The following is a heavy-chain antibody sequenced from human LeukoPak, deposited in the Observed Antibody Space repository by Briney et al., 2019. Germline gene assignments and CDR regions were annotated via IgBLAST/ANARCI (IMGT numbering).Heavy chain of an antibody. J-gene: IGHJ4*02. CDR3: ARQYSGSYNDDFDY. CDR1: GVSFSGYY. D-gene: IGHD1-26*01. Sequence: PSETLSFTCAGYGVSFSGYYWSWLRQPPGKGLEWMGEINHSGSTNYNPSLNSRVTISVDTSKNQFSLKLSSVTAADTAVYYCARQYSGSYNDDFDYWGQGTLVTVSS. V-gene: IGHV4-34*01. CDR2: INHSGST.